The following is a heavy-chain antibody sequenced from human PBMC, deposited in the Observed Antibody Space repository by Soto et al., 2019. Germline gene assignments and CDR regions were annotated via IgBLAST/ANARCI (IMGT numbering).Heavy chain of an antibody. CDR2: IWYDGSNK. CDR3: ARDQGSGTPTFDY. D-gene: IGHD1-1*01. CDR1: GFTFSSYG. V-gene: IGHV3-33*01. J-gene: IGHJ4*02. Sequence: GGSLRLSCAASGFTFSSYGMHWVRQAPGKGLEWVAVIWYDGSNKYYADSVKGRFTISRDNSKNTLYLQMNSLRAEDTAVYYCARDQGSGTPTFDYWGPGTLVTVSS.